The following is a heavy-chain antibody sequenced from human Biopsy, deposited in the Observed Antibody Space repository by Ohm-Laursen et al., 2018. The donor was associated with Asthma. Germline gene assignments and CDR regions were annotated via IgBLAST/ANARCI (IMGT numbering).Heavy chain of an antibody. Sequence: SSVKVSCKLSGGTFNNYAINWVRQAPGQGLEWMGRINPNSGGTNYAQKFQGRVTMTRDTSISTAYMEVSGLRSDDTAVYYCARGQKSAGDRWFDPWGQGTLVTVSS. J-gene: IGHJ5*02. CDR2: INPNSGGT. V-gene: IGHV1-2*06. D-gene: IGHD6-13*01. CDR1: GGTFNNYA. CDR3: ARGQKSAGDRWFDP.